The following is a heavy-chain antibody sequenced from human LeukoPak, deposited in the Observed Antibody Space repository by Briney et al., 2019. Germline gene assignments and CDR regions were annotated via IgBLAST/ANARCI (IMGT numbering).Heavy chain of an antibody. CDR1: AFTFSSYG. Sequence: AGGSLRLSCAASAFTFSSYGMHWVRQAPGKGLEWVAVISYDGSNKYYADSVKGRFTISRDNSKNTLYLQMNSLRAEDTAVYYCARVLGRTRTTTPNDAFDIWGQGTMVTVSS. CDR2: ISYDGSNK. J-gene: IGHJ3*02. V-gene: IGHV3-30*19. CDR3: ARVLGRTRTTTPNDAFDI. D-gene: IGHD1-7*01.